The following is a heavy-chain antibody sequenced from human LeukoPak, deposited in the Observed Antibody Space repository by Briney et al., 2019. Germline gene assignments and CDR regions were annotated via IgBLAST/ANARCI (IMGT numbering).Heavy chain of an antibody. V-gene: IGHV1-46*01. Sequence: GASVKVSCKASGYTFTSYYMHWGRHAPGQGLEWMGIIDPSGGSTSYAQKFQGRVTMTRDMSTSTVYMELSSLRSEDTAVYYCARVGVVEARTLGYWGQGTLVTVSS. CDR3: ARVGVVEARTLGY. CDR2: IDPSGGST. CDR1: GYTFTSYY. J-gene: IGHJ4*02. D-gene: IGHD3-22*01.